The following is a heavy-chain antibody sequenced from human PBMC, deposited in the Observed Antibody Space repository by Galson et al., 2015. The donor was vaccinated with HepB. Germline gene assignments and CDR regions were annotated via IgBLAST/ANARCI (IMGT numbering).Heavy chain of an antibody. CDR1: GFTVSSNY. CDR2: IYSGGST. D-gene: IGHD5-18*01. CDR3: ARVGIQLWSTHAFDI. J-gene: IGHJ3*02. V-gene: IGHV3-53*01. Sequence: SLRLSCAASGFTVSSNYMSWVRQAPGKGLEWVSVIYSGGSTYYADSVKGRFTISRDNSKNTLYLQMNSLRAEDTAVYYCARVGIQLWSTHAFDIWGQGTMVTVSS.